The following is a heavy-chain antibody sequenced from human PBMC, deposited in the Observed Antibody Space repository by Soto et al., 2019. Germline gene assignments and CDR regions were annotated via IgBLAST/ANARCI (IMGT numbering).Heavy chain of an antibody. CDR2: IDHSGST. J-gene: IGHJ3*02. V-gene: IGHV4-34*01. D-gene: IGHD3-10*01. CDR3: ARRRGYYGSGKPNFFDI. Sequence: TSETLSLTCAVYGGSFSGYYWRWIRQPPGKGLEWIGEIDHSGSTNYNPSLKSRVTISVDTSKNQFSLKLSSVTAADTAVYYCARRRGYYGSGKPNFFDIWGQGTMVTVSS. CDR1: GGSFSGYY.